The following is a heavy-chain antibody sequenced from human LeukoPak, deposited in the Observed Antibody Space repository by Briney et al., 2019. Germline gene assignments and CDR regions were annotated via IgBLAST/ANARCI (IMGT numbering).Heavy chain of an antibody. CDR3: ATPGGDYYYYYYMDV. J-gene: IGHJ6*03. Sequence: PGGSLRLSCAASGFTFSSYAMSWVRQTPGKGLEWVSAIRGSGGSTYYADSVKGRFTISRDNSKNTLYLQMNSLRAEDTAVYCCATPGGDYYYYYYMDVWGKGTTVTVSS. CDR1: GFTFSSYA. D-gene: IGHD3-16*01. V-gene: IGHV3-23*01. CDR2: IRGSGGST.